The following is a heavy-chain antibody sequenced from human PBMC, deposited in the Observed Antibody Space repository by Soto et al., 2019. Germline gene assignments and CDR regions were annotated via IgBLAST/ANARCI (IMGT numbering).Heavy chain of an antibody. CDR1: GFTFSSYA. Sequence: EVQLLESGGGLVQPGGSLRLSCAASGFTFSSYAMRWVRQAPGKGLEWVSAISGSGDSTYYADSVKGRFTISRDNSKNTLYLQMNSLRAEDTAVYYCARRGSGRYYDYWGQGTLVIVSS. V-gene: IGHV3-23*01. CDR3: ARRGSGRYYDY. J-gene: IGHJ4*02. D-gene: IGHD1-26*01. CDR2: ISGSGDST.